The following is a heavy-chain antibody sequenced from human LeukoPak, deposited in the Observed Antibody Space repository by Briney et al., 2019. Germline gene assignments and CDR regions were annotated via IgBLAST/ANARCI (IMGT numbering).Heavy chain of an antibody. CDR3: ARDKRRDGYNYRSGAFDI. D-gene: IGHD5-24*01. V-gene: IGHV4-59*01. J-gene: IGHJ3*02. Sequence: KSSETLSLTCTVSGGSIIRYYGRWIRQPPGKGLEWIGYIYYSGSTNYNPSLRSRVTISVDTYKNQFSLKLSLVTAADTAVYYCARDKRRDGYNYRSGAFDIWGQGTMVTVSS. CDR1: GGSIIRYY. CDR2: IYYSGST.